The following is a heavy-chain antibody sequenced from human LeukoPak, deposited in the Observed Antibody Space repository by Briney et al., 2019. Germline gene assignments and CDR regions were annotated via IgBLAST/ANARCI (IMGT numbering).Heavy chain of an antibody. Sequence: PGGSLRLSCAASGFTFSSYGMHWVRQAPGKGLEWVAVISYDGSNKYYADSVKGRFTISRDNSKNTLYLQMNSLRAEDTAVYYCAKELTLRIAVAGPLGGMDVWGQGTTVTVSS. CDR3: AKELTLRIAVAGPLGGMDV. CDR1: GFTFSSYG. D-gene: IGHD6-19*01. V-gene: IGHV3-30*18. CDR2: ISYDGSNK. J-gene: IGHJ6*02.